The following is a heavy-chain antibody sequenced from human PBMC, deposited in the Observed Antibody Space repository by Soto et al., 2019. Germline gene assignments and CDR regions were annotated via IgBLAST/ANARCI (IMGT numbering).Heavy chain of an antibody. CDR1: GGSISSYY. V-gene: IGHV4-59*01. J-gene: IGHJ4*02. D-gene: IGHD2-15*01. CDR2: IYYSGST. Sequence: SETLSLTCTVSGGSISSYYWIWIRQPPGKGLEWIGYIYYSGSTNYNPSLKSRVTISVDTSKNQFSLKLSSVTAADTAVYYCARYCSGGSCQWAYYFDYWGQGTLVTVSS. CDR3: ARYCSGGSCQWAYYFDY.